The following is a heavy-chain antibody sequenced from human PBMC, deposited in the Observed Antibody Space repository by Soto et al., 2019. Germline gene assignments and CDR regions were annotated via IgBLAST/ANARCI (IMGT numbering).Heavy chain of an antibody. J-gene: IGHJ6*02. CDR3: AREREKYYDIFTFRVGNYYYYGIDV. D-gene: IGHD3-9*01. CDR1: GFTFSSYA. V-gene: IGHV3-30-3*01. CDR2: ISYAGSNK. Sequence: QVQLVESGGGVVQPGRSLRLSCAASGFTFSSYAMHWVRQAPGKGLEWVAGISYAGSNKYYADSVKGRFTISSDNSKNTLYLQMNSLRAEDTAVYYCAREREKYYDIFTFRVGNYYYYGIDVWGQGTTVTVSS.